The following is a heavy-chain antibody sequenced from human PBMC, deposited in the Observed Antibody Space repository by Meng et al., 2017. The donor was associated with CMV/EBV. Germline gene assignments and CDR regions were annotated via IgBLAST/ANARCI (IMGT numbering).Heavy chain of an antibody. V-gene: IGHV3-23*01. CDR3: AKVGGAAAGPLAYYGMDV. J-gene: IGHJ6*02. CDR1: GFTFSSFA. D-gene: IGHD6-13*01. Sequence: GKSLQISCPASGFTFSSFAMSWVRQAPGKGLEWVSAFSGSGGSTYYADSVKGRFTISRDNSKNTLYLQMNSLRAEDTAVYYCAKVGGAAAGPLAYYGMDVWGQGTTVTVSS. CDR2: FSGSGGST.